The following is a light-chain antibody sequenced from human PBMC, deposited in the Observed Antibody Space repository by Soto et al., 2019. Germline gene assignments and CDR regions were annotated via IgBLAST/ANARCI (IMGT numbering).Light chain of an antibody. Sequence: QSALTQPASVSGSPGQSITISCTGTSSDVGPYNLVSWYQHHPGKVPQLIIYETTKRPSGVSNRFSGSKSGNTASLTISGLQAEDEAHYHCSSYTGDYTFMFAGGTKVTVL. CDR1: SSDVGPYNL. V-gene: IGLV2-23*02. CDR2: ETT. J-gene: IGLJ3*02. CDR3: SSYTGDYTFM.